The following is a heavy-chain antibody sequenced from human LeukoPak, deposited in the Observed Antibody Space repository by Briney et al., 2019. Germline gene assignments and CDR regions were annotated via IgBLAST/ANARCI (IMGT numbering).Heavy chain of an antibody. J-gene: IGHJ4*02. CDR3: ARGSPIFGVATTDY. V-gene: IGHV1-18*01. CDR1: GYTFTSYG. D-gene: IGHD3-3*01. CDR2: ISAYNGNT. Sequence: ASVKVSCKASGYTFTSYGISWVRQAPGQGLERMGWISAYNGNTNYAQKLQGRVTMTTDTSTSTAYMELRSLRSDDTAVYYCARGSPIFGVATTDYWGQGTLVTVSS.